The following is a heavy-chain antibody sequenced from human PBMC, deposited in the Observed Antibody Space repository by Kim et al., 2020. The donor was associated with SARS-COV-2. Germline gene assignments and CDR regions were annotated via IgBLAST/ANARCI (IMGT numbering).Heavy chain of an antibody. CDR3: ARDLNIVATIYIDY. Sequence: GGSLRLSCAASGFTFSSYGMHWVRQAPGKGLEWVAVIWYDGSNKYYADSVKGRFTISRDNSKNTLYLQMNSLRAEDTAVYYCARDLNIVATIYIDYWGQGTLVTVSS. V-gene: IGHV3-33*08. CDR2: IWYDGSNK. CDR1: GFTFSSYG. D-gene: IGHD5-12*01. J-gene: IGHJ4*02.